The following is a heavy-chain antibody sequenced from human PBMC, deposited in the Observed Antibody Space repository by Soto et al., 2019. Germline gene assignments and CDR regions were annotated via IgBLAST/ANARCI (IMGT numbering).Heavy chain of an antibody. D-gene: IGHD3-3*01. J-gene: IGHJ6*02. CDR3: ARPKRSGYDRGDSYYHTMDV. CDR1: GGTSSNFV. Sequence: QMRLVQSGAEVKNSGSSVKVSCKASGGTSSNFVITWVRQVPGQGLEWLGGILPMFGAVKYAQKFQDRLTITADRSTNTASMELGSLRSEDTAVYYCARPKRSGYDRGDSYYHTMDVWGHGTXVTVS. V-gene: IGHV1-69*06. CDR2: ILPMFGAV.